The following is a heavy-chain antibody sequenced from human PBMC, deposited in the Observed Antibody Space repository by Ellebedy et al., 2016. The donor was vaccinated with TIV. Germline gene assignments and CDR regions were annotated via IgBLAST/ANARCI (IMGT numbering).Heavy chain of an antibody. CDR2: IYPGDSTI. J-gene: IGHJ3*02. D-gene: IGHD3-10*01. V-gene: IGHV5-51*01. Sequence: GESLKISCKGFGYSFTNYWIDWVRQMPGKGMEWMGTIYPGDSTIKYSPSFQGQVTISADNSITTAFLQWNRLKASDTAMYFCARRPGASDIWGQGTEVNVAS. CDR3: ARRPGASDI. CDR1: GYSFTNYW.